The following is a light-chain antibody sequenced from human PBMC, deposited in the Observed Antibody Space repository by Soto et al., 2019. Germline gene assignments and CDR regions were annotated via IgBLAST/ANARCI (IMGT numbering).Light chain of an antibody. CDR1: QSINDL. J-gene: IGKJ1*01. Sequence: DIQMTQSPSTLSASVGDRVTITCRASQSINDLLAWYQQKPGKAPNLLIYKASSLESGVPSRFSGSGYGTEFTLTISSLQPDDFATFYCQQYSTYSRAFGQGTKVDIK. CDR2: KAS. CDR3: QQYSTYSRA. V-gene: IGKV1-5*03.